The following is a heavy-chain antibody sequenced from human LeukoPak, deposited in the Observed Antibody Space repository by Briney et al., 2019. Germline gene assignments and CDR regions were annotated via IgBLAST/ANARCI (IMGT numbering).Heavy chain of an antibody. CDR2: ISAYNGNT. CDR1: GYTFTSYG. V-gene: IGHV1-18*04. J-gene: IGHJ4*02. D-gene: IGHD3-10*01. CDR3: ARDQLWFGELLYQFEY. Sequence: ASVKVSCKASGYTFTSYGISWVRQAPGQGLEWMGWISAYNGNTNYAQKLQGRVTMTTDTSTSTAYMELRSLRSDDTAVYYCARDQLWFGELLYQFEYWGKGTLVTVSS.